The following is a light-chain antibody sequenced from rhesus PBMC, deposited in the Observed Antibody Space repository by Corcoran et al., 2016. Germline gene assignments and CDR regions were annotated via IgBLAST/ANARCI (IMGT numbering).Light chain of an antibody. Sequence: SSGLTQEPALSVALGHTVRMTCQGDSLKTYYTTWYQQKPGQVPVVVIYGNSNRPSGIPGRFSGSWSGTTGSLTITGAQVEDEADYYCGSWDNSGNHYIFGAGTRLTVL. J-gene: IGLJ1*01. CDR2: GNS. CDR3: GSWDNSGNHYI. V-gene: IGLV3S11*01. CDR1: SLKTYY.